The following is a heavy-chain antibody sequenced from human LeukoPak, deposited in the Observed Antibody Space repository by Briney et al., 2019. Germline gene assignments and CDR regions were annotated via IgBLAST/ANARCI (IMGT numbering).Heavy chain of an antibody. CDR2: THTSGSS. CDR1: GGSISSYY. Sequence: PSETLSLTCTVSGGSISSYYWSWVRQPAGKGLEWIGRTHTSGSSNYNPSLKSRVTMSVDTSRNQFSLKLSSVTAADTAIYYCASYHYYDSSGYSHHAFDVWGQGTMVTVSS. V-gene: IGHV4-4*07. CDR3: ASYHYYDSSGYSHHAFDV. J-gene: IGHJ3*01. D-gene: IGHD3-22*01.